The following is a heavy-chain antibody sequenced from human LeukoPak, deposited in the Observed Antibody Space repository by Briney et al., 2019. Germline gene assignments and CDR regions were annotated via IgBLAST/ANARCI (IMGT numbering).Heavy chain of an antibody. CDR3: AKDYYDSSGYFPVPHLFDN. CDR2: ISSSGSTI. V-gene: IGHV3-11*04. Sequence: PGGSLRLSCAASGFTFSDYYMSWIRQAPGKGLEWVSYISSSGSTIYYADSVKGRFTISRDNAKNSLYLQMNSLRAEDTAVYYCAKDYYDSSGYFPVPHLFDNWGQGTLVTVSS. D-gene: IGHD3-22*01. CDR1: GFTFSDYY. J-gene: IGHJ4*02.